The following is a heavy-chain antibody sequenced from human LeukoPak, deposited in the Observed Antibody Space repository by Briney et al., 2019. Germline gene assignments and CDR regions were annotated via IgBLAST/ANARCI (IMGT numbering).Heavy chain of an antibody. CDR2: IIPILAKA. Sequence: GSSVKVSCKASGGTFSNYAISWVRQAPGQGLEWMGRIIPILAKANYAQKFQGRVTITADKSTSTAYVELSSLRSEDTAVYYCARDTGLSSEGSWGQGTLVTVSS. V-gene: IGHV1-69*04. J-gene: IGHJ5*02. CDR1: GGTFSNYA. D-gene: IGHD3-22*01. CDR3: ARDTGLSSEGS.